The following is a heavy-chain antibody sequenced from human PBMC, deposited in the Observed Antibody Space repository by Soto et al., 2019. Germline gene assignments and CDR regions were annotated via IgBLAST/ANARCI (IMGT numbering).Heavy chain of an antibody. J-gene: IGHJ4*02. CDR2: INPNSGDT. V-gene: IGHV1-2*04. CDR3: GTGGSTVSREFCY. D-gene: IGHD3-10*01. CDR1: GYTFTGFY. Sequence: QVQLVQSGAEVKKPGASVKVSCKASGYTFTGFYMHWVRQAPGQGLEWMGWINPNSGDTEYAQNFMGWLTMTREKSINTGYIELSRLKSDDTTVYFCGTGGSTVSREFCYWGQGTMLSVSS.